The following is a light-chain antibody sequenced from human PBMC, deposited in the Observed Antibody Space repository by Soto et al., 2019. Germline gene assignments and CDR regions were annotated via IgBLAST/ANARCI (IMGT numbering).Light chain of an antibody. Sequence: DIQLTQSPSTLSASVGDRVTITCRASQNINGYLAWYQQKPGKAPKLLIYWASSLISGVPSRFTGGESGTEFTLTISSLQPDDFATYYCQQYGAYPLTFGGGTKV. CDR2: WAS. CDR1: QNINGY. CDR3: QQYGAYPLT. J-gene: IGKJ4*01. V-gene: IGKV1-5*03.